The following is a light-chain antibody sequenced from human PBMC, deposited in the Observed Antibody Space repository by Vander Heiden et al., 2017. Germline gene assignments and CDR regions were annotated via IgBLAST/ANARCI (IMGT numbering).Light chain of an antibody. V-gene: IGKV1-9*01. CDR2: AAS. CDR3: QQVNDFPRT. Sequence: IQLTQSLSFLSASIGDRVTITCRASQGIGSYVAWFQQKPGKAPKLLIYAASTLQSGVTSRFSGSGSGTDFTLTISSLQPEDFATYYCQQVNDFPRTFGPGTTVDIK. CDR1: QGIGSY. J-gene: IGKJ3*01.